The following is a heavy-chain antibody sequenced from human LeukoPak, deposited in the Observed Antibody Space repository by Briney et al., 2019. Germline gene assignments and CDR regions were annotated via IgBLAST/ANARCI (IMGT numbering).Heavy chain of an antibody. V-gene: IGHV1-69*05. Sequence: ASVKVSCKASGGTFSNFAISWVRQAPGQGLQWMGGIIPIFGTASYAQKFQGRVTITTDESTSTAYMELRSLRSEDTAVYYCARDRGVRSTSCYADYWGQGTLVTVSS. CDR3: ARDRGVRSTSCYADY. J-gene: IGHJ4*02. CDR2: IIPIFGTA. CDR1: GGTFSNFA. D-gene: IGHD2-2*01.